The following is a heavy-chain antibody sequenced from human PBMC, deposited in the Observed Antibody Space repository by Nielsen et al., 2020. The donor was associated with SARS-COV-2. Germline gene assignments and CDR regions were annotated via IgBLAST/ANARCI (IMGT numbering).Heavy chain of an antibody. CDR2: IYHSGRT. Sequence: TLSLTCAVAGGSISSGGYSWSWIRQPPGKGLEWIGYIYHSGRTYYNPSLKSRVTISVDRSKNQFSLKLSSVTAADTAVYYCARGGRITFGGADDAFDIWGQGTMVTVSS. V-gene: IGHV4-30-2*01. J-gene: IGHJ3*02. CDR1: GGSISSGGYS. D-gene: IGHD3-16*01. CDR3: ARGGRITFGGADDAFDI.